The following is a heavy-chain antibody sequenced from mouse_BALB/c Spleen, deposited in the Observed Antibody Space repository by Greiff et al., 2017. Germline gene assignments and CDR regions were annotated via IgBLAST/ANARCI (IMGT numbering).Heavy chain of an antibody. CDR2: IYPYNGGT. J-gene: IGHJ1*01. CDR3: ARSGYYDYDGIYWYFDV. CDR1: GYTFTDYN. V-gene: IGHV1S29*02. D-gene: IGHD2-4*01. Sequence: VQLQQSGPELVKPGASVKISCKASGYTFTDYNMHWVKQSHGKSLEWIGYIYPYNGGTGYNQKFKSKATLTVDNSSSTAYMELRSLTSEDSAVYYCARSGYYDYDGIYWYFDVWGAGTTVTVSS.